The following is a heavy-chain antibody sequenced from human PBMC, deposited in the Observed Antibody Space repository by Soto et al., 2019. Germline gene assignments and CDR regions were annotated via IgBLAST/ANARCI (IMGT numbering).Heavy chain of an antibody. V-gene: IGHV4-4*02. CDR1: GGSISGSNW. CDR2: IYPNGNT. Sequence: SSETLSLTCAVSGGSISGSNWWGWVRQPPGKGLEWIGEIYPNGNTHYNPSLKSRVTISVDKSKNQFSLKLTSVTAADTADYYCARTSYYDSTGYYNMDVWGQGTTVTVSS. D-gene: IGHD3-22*01. CDR3: ARTSYYDSTGYYNMDV. J-gene: IGHJ6*02.